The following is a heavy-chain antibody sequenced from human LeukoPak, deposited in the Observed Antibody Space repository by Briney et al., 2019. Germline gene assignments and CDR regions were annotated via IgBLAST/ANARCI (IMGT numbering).Heavy chain of an antibody. Sequence: QPGGSLRLSCAASGFTFSSYWMHWVRQAPGKGLVWVSRINSDGSSTSYADSVKGRFTISRDNAKNTLYLQMNSLRAEDTAVYYSARDLRRITIFGVVISRPYYYYGMDVWGQGTTVTVSS. CDR1: GFTFSSYW. V-gene: IGHV3-74*01. CDR3: ARDLRRITIFGVVISRPYYYYGMDV. CDR2: INSDGSST. D-gene: IGHD3-3*01. J-gene: IGHJ6*02.